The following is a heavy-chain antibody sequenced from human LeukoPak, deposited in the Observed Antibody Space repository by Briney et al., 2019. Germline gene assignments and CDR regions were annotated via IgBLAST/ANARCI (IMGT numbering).Heavy chain of an antibody. V-gene: IGHV4-39*07. Sequence: PSETLSLTCTVPSGSISSNNHYWGWIRQPQGKRLEWIGSIDYSGNTDYNPSLKSRVSISVDTSKKQFSLKITSVTAADTAVHYCVRDRQYCTGGNCYSEDLPDSWGQGIVVAVSS. CDR2: IDYSGNT. CDR3: VRDRQYCTGGNCYSEDLPDS. CDR1: SGSISSNNHY. D-gene: IGHD2-15*01. J-gene: IGHJ4*02.